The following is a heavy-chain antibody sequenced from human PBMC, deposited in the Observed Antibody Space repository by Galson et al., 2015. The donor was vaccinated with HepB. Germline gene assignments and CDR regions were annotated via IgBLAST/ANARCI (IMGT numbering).Heavy chain of an antibody. CDR3: TRRAEAFDI. Sequence: SLRLSCAASGFIFSGSAVYWVRQASGQGLEWVGRIANKVNNYATSYAASVKGRFTIYRDDSKNTAYLQMNSLKTEDTAVYYCTRRAEAFDIWGQGTMVTVSS. V-gene: IGHV3-73*01. J-gene: IGHJ3*02. CDR2: IANKVNNYAT. CDR1: GFIFSGSA.